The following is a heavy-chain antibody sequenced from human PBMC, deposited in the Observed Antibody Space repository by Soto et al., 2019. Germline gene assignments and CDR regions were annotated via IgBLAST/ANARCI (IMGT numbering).Heavy chain of an antibody. V-gene: IGHV4-31*11. CDR1: GGSISSGGYY. D-gene: IGHD3-10*01. Sequence: TLSLTCAVSGGSISSGGYYWSWIRQPPGKGLEWIGYIYYSGSTYYNPSLKSRVTISVDKSNNQFSLKMTSVTAADTAVYYCASKFGELLADAFDIWGQGTVVTVSS. CDR3: ASKFGELLADAFDI. CDR2: IYYSGST. J-gene: IGHJ3*02.